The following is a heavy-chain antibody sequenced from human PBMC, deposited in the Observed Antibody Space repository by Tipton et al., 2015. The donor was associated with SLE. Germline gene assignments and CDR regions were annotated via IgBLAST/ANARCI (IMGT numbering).Heavy chain of an antibody. Sequence: TLSLTCGVSAYSISSAYFWGWIRQPPGKGLEWIGSIHHTGSTYYNASLKSRVTISLDTSKNQFSLKLSSVTAADTAVYYCARGPTGSSAREDTWGQGTLVTVSS. CDR1: AYSISSAYF. D-gene: IGHD2-2*01. CDR3: ARGPTGSSAREDT. V-gene: IGHV4-38-2*01. J-gene: IGHJ4*02. CDR2: IHHTGST.